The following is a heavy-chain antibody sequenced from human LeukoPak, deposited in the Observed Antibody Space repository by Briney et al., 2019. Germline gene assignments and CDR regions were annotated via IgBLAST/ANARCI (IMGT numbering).Heavy chain of an antibody. V-gene: IGHV3-33*06. CDR2: IWYDGSNK. D-gene: IGHD2-15*01. CDR1: GFTFSSYG. J-gene: IGHJ4*02. CDR3: AKDTVVVVAATLDY. Sequence: PGGSLRLSCAASGFTFSSYGMHWVRQAPGKGLEWVAVIWYDGSNKYYADSVKGRFTISRDNSKNTLYLQMNSLRAEDTAVYYCAKDTVVVVAATLDYWGQGTLVTVSS.